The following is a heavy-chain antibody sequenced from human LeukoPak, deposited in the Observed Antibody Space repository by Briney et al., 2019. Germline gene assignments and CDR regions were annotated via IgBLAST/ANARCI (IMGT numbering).Heavy chain of an antibody. CDR3: ARDVAPDYYDSSGILNAY. D-gene: IGHD3-22*01. Sequence: SVKVSCKASGGTFSSYAISWVRQAPGQGLEWMGRIIPILGIANYAQKFQGRVTITADKSTSTAYMELSSLRSEDTAVYYCARDVAPDYYDSSGILNAYWGQGTLVTVSS. V-gene: IGHV1-69*04. CDR2: IIPILGIA. J-gene: IGHJ4*02. CDR1: GGTFSSYA.